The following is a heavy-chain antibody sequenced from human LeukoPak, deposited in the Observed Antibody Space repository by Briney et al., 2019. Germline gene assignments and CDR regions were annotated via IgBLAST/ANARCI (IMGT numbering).Heavy chain of an antibody. CDR2: INAGNGNT. V-gene: IGHV1-3*01. CDR3: ARDRYYGSGSYYY. CDR1: GSTLTELS. Sequence: ASVKVSCKVSGSTLTELSMHWVRQAPGQRLEWMGWINAGNGNTKYSQKFQGRVTITRDTSASTAYMELSSLRSEDTAVYYCARDRYYGSGSYYYWGQGTLVTVSS. J-gene: IGHJ4*02. D-gene: IGHD3-10*01.